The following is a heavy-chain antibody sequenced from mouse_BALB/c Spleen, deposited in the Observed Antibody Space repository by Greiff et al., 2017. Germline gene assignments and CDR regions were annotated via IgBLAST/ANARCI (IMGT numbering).Heavy chain of an antibody. J-gene: IGHJ3*01. V-gene: IGHV1-80*01. D-gene: IGHD3-1*01. CDR3: ARGSGYWCAY. CDR1: GYAFSSYW. CDR2: IYPGDGDT. Sequence: QVQLKQSGAELVRPGSSVKISCKASGYAFSSYWMNWVKQRPGQGLEWIGQIYPGDGDTNYNGKFKGKATLTADKSSSTAYMQLSSLTSEDSAVYFCARGSGYWCAYWGQGTLVTVSA.